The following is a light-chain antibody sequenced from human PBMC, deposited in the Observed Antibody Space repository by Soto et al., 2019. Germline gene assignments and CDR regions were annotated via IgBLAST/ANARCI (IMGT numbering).Light chain of an antibody. CDR2: DAS. J-gene: IGKJ4*01. CDR1: QSVSSH. V-gene: IGKV3-11*01. Sequence: EILLTQSPATLSLSPGEGATLSCRASQSVSSHLIWYQQRPGQAPRLLFYDASTRATGIPARFSGSGSGTVFTLTISSLDPEDFEVYYCQQRQIWHLNFGGGTQVDIX. CDR3: QQRQIWHLN.